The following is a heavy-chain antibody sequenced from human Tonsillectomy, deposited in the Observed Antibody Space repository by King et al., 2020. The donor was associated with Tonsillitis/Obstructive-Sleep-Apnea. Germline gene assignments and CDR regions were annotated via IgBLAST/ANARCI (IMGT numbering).Heavy chain of an antibody. CDR2: INHSGST. CDR3: ASRGVGADHCGNGDCGPFDC. D-gene: IGHD4-23*01. Sequence: VQLQQWGAGLLKPSETLSLTCAVYGGSFSGYYWSWIRQPPGKGLEWIGEINHSGSTNYNPSLKSRVTISVDTSKNQFSLKLSSVTGADTAVYYRASRGVGADHCGNGDCGPFDCCGQGTLVTVSS. V-gene: IGHV4-34*01. J-gene: IGHJ4*02. CDR1: GGSFSGYY.